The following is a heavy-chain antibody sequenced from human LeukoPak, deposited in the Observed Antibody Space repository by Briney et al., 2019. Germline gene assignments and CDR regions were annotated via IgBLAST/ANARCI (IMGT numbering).Heavy chain of an antibody. D-gene: IGHD1-20*01. V-gene: IGHV3-23*01. CDR3: AKDATNWNPKSNFDY. CDR1: GFSFRSFT. J-gene: IGHJ4*02. CDR2: ISDSDADT. Sequence: GGSLRLSCAASGFSFRSFTMHWVRQAPGKGLEWVSGISDSDADTHYADSVKGRFTISRDNSKNTVYLQMSSLRVEDTALYYCAKDATNWNPKSNFDYWGRGTLVTVSS.